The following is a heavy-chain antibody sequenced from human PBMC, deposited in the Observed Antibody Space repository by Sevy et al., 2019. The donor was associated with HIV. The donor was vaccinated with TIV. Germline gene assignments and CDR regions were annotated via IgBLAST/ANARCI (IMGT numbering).Heavy chain of an antibody. CDR2: IKQDGSEK. J-gene: IGHJ5*02. V-gene: IGHV3-7*01. Sequence: GGSLRLSCAASGFTFSSYWMSWVRQAPGKGLEWVANIKQDGSEKYYVDSVKGRFTISRDNAKNSLYLQMNSLRAEDTAVYYCARDYRQIAPNWFDPWGQGTLVTVSS. CDR3: ARDYRQIAPNWFDP. D-gene: IGHD3-16*02. CDR1: GFTFSSYW.